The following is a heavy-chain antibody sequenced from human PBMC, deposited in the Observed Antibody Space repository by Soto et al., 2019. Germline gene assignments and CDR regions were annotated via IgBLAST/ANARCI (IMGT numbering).Heavy chain of an antibody. CDR3: ARGAVYCGGDCYPLDY. Sequence: SVKVSCKASGYTFINYYMHWVRQAPGQGLEWMGGIIPSFGRANYAQKFQGRVTITADESTSTAYMELSSLRSEDTAVYYCARGAVYCGGDCYPLDYWGQGTLVTVSS. CDR1: GYTFINYY. D-gene: IGHD2-21*02. J-gene: IGHJ4*02. CDR2: IIPSFGRA. V-gene: IGHV1-69*13.